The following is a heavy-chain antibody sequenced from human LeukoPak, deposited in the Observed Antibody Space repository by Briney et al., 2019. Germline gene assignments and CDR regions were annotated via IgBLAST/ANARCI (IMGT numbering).Heavy chain of an antibody. V-gene: IGHV3-21*01. D-gene: IGHD6-19*01. Sequence: GGSLRLSSAASGFTFSSYSMNWVRQAPGKGLEWVSSISSSSSYIYYADSVKGRFTISRDNAKNSLYLQMNSLRAEDTAVYYCATSYEDSSGWYIYLYGAFDIWGQGTMVTVSS. CDR1: GFTFSSYS. CDR3: ATSYEDSSGWYIYLYGAFDI. CDR2: ISSSSSYI. J-gene: IGHJ3*02.